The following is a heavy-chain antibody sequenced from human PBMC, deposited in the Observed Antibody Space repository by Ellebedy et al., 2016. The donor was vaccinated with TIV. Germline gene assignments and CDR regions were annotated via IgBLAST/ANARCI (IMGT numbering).Heavy chain of an antibody. D-gene: IGHD1-1*01. V-gene: IGHV4-61*05. CDR3: ATYNMGRLDH. J-gene: IGHJ4*02. CDR1: GGSISSSSNY. CDR2: FYYSGKA. Sequence: SETLSLTCTITGGSISSSSNYWGWIRQPPGKALEWIGYFYYSGKANYSPSLKSRVTISVDTSKNHFSLRLRSVTAADTAIYYCATYNMGRLDHWGQGALVTVSS.